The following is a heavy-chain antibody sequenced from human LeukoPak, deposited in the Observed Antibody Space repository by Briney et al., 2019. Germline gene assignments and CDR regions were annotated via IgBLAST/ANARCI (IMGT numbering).Heavy chain of an antibody. D-gene: IGHD6-6*01. Sequence: GRSLRLSCAASGFTFSSYAMHWVRQAPGKGLEWVAVISYDGSNKYYADSVKGRFTISRDNSKNTLYLQMNSLRAEDTAVYYCARRESSSLAPLVDYWGQGTPVTVSS. V-gene: IGHV3-30-3*01. CDR2: ISYDGSNK. CDR1: GFTFSSYA. J-gene: IGHJ4*02. CDR3: ARRESSSLAPLVDY.